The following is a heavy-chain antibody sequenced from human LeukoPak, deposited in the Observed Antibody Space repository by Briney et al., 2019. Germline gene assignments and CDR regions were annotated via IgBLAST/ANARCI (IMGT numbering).Heavy chain of an antibody. CDR2: ISAYNGNT. D-gene: IGHD6-13*01. CDR1: GYTFTSYG. J-gene: IGHJ4*02. V-gene: IGHV1-18*01. CDR3: ARDSSSWYWSLLPYFDY. Sequence: ASVKVSCKASGYTFTSYGISWVRQAPGQGLEWMGWISAYNGNTNYAQKLQGRVTMTTDTSTSTAYMELRSLRSDDTAVYYCARDSSSWYWSLLPYFDYWGQGTLVTVSS.